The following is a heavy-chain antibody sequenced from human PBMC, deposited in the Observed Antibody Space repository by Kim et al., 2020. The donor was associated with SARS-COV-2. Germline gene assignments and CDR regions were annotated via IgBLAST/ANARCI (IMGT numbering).Heavy chain of an antibody. D-gene: IGHD3-22*01. CDR1: GFTFDDYT. V-gene: IGHV3-43*01. J-gene: IGHJ4*02. CDR2: ISWDGGST. Sequence: GGSLRLSCAASGFTFDDYTMHWVRQAPGKGLEWVSLISWDGGSTYYADSVKGRFTISRDNSKNSLYLQMNSLRTEDTALYYCAKDSSRDYYDSSGLAFDYWGQGTLVTVSS. CDR3: AKDSSRDYYDSSGLAFDY.